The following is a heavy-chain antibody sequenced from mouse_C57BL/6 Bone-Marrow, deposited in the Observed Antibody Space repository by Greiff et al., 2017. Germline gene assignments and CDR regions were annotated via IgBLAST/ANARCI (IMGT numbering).Heavy chain of an antibody. Sequence: VQLKQSGAELVRPGASVKLSCTASGFNIKDDYMHWVKQRPEQGLEWIGWIDPENGDTEYASKFQGKATITADTSSNTAYLQLSSLTSEDTAVYCCTPYELDGYWGQGTTLTVSS. CDR1: GFNIKDDY. CDR3: TPYELDGY. J-gene: IGHJ2*01. V-gene: IGHV14-4*01. CDR2: IDPENGDT. D-gene: IGHD2-3*01.